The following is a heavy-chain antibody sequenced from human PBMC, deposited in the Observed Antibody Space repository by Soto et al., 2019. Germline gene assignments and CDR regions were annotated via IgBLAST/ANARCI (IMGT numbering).Heavy chain of an antibody. V-gene: IGHV3-23*01. CDR1: GFTFSNYA. D-gene: IGHD6-19*01. CDR2: LGNNGRT. CDR3: AKRNSTGWYSFDY. Sequence: EVQLLESGGGLVQPGGSLRLSCAASGFTFSNYAMGWVRQAPGKGLEWVSTLGNNGRTYCADSVKGRFTISRDNSKNTVNLQMNSLRAEDTAVYFCAKRNSTGWYSFDYWGQGTLVTVSS. J-gene: IGHJ4*02.